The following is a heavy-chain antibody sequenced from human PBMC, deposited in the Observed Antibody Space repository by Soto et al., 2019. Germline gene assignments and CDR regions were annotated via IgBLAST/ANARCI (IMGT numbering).Heavy chain of an antibody. CDR1: GFTFSDYY. D-gene: IGHD3-16*01. V-gene: IGHV3-11*01. CDR3: ARDSYDYIWGAVPHFDY. Sequence: GGSLRLSCAASGFTFSDYYMSWIRQAPGKGLEWVSYISSSGSTIYYADSVKGRFTISRDNAKNSLYLQMNSLRAEDTAVYYCARDSYDYIWGAVPHFDYWGQGTLVTVSS. CDR2: ISSSGSTI. J-gene: IGHJ4*02.